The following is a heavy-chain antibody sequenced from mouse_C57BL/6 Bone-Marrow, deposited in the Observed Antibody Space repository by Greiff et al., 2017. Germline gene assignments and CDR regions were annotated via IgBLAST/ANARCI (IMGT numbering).Heavy chain of an antibody. CDR1: GYTFTSYW. J-gene: IGHJ4*01. CDR3: ARWGREYAMDY. V-gene: IGHV1-64*01. Sequence: VQLQQPGAELVKPGASVKLSCKASGYTFTSYWMHWVKQRPGQGLEWIGMIHPNSGSTNYNEKFKSKATLTVDKSSSTAYLQLSSLTSEDSAVYYCARWGREYAMDYWGQGTSVTVSS. CDR2: IHPNSGST. D-gene: IGHD6-1*01.